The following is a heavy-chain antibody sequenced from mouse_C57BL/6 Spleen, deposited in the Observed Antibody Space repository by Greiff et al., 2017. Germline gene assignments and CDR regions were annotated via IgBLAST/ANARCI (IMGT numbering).Heavy chain of an antibody. CDR2: IRNKANGYTT. J-gene: IGHJ1*03. CDR3: ARYHYYGSNWYFDV. Sequence: EVKLVESGGGLVQPGGSLSLSCAASGFTFTDYYMSWVRQPPGKALEWLGFIRNKANGYTTEYSASVKGRFTISRDNSQSILYLQMNALRAEDSATYYCARYHYYGSNWYFDVWGTGTTVTVSS. V-gene: IGHV7-3*01. D-gene: IGHD1-1*01. CDR1: GFTFTDYY.